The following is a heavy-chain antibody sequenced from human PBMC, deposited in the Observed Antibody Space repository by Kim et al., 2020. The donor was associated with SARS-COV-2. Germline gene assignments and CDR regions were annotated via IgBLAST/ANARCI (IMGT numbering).Heavy chain of an antibody. Sequence: GGSLRLSCVASGFTFSVYSMNWVRQAPGKGLEWISYITSDRNNIKYADSVKGRFTISRDNAKNSVYLQMNSLRDEDTALYYCARSVEGAFDVWGQGTALTVSS. J-gene: IGHJ3*01. CDR3: ARSVEGAFDV. V-gene: IGHV3-48*02. D-gene: IGHD2-21*01. CDR2: ITSDRNNI. CDR1: GFTFSVYS.